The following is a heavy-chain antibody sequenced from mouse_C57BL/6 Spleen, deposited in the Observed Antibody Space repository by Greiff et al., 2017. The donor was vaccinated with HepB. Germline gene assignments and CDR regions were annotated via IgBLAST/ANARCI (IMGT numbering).Heavy chain of an antibody. CDR2: IYPGDGDT. D-gene: IGHD4-1*01. Sequence: QVQLQQSGPELVKPGASVKISCKASGYAFSSSWMNWVKQRPGKGLEWIGRIYPGDGDTNYNGKFKGKATLTAAKSSSTAYMQLSSLTSEDSAVYVCGGANWDEGGDYWGQGTTLTVSS. CDR3: GGANWDEGGDY. J-gene: IGHJ2*01. CDR1: GYAFSSSW. V-gene: IGHV1-82*01.